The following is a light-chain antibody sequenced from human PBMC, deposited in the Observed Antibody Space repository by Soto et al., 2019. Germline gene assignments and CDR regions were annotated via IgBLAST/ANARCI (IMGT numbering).Light chain of an antibody. Sequence: QSVLTQPPSASGTPGQSITISCSGSNSNIGSITVNWYQQLPGTAPKLLIYSNNQRPSGVPDRFSGSKFVTSASLAIRGLQSEDEADYYCAAWDDSLNGHVVFGGGTKVTVL. J-gene: IGLJ2*01. CDR3: AAWDDSLNGHVV. CDR2: SNN. V-gene: IGLV1-44*01. CDR1: NSNIGSIT.